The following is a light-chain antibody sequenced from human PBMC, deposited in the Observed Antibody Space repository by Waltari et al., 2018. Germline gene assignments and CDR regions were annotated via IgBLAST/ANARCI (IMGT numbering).Light chain of an antibody. J-gene: IGKJ2*01. V-gene: IGKV1-12*01. CDR1: QGISSW. CDR3: QQYNGYPLT. Sequence: DIQMTQSPSSVSASVGDRVTITCRASQGISSWLAWYQQKPGKAPKLLIYAASSLHSGVPSKFSGTGSGTDFTLTINGLQPEDFATYYCQQYNGYPLTFGQGTKLEIK. CDR2: AAS.